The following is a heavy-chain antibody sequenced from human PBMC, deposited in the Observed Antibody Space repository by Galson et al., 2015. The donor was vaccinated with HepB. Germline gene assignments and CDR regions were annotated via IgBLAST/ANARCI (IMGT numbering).Heavy chain of an antibody. J-gene: IGHJ4*02. V-gene: IGHV1-18*04. Sequence: SVKVSCKASGYTFSSHGISWVRQAPGQGLEWMGWISAYNGNTNYAQKLQDRVSMTIDTSTSTAYMELRSLRSDDTALYYCARDWSLAHVWGNYRPDHWGQGTLVTVSS. D-gene: IGHD3-16*02. CDR2: ISAYNGNT. CDR3: ARDWSLAHVWGNYRPDH. CDR1: GYTFSSHG.